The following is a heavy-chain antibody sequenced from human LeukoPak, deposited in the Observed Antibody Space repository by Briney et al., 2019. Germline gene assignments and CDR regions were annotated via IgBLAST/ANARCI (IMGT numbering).Heavy chain of an antibody. Sequence: PGGSLRLSCAASGFTFSGYAMSWVRQAPGKGLEWVSGIGGNGGSTDYADSVKGRFTISRDSSKNTLYLQMNSLRAEDTAVYYCARDPYYGDSKGDYWGQGTLVTVSS. CDR2: IGGNGGST. CDR1: GFTFSGYA. CDR3: ARDPYYGDSKGDY. V-gene: IGHV3-23*01. J-gene: IGHJ4*02. D-gene: IGHD4-17*01.